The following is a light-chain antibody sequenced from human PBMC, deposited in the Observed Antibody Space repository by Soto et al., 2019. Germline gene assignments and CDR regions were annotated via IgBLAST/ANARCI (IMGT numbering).Light chain of an antibody. CDR3: QHYNSYSEA. CDR2: HVS. J-gene: IGKJ1*01. V-gene: IGKV3-15*01. Sequence: EIVLTQSPATLSVSPGDSATLSCRASQSVGPNLVWYQQRFGQSPRLLIYHVSTRATGVPARFSGSGSETEFTLTISSLQPDDFATYYCQHYNSYSEAFGQGTKVDIK. CDR1: QSVGPN.